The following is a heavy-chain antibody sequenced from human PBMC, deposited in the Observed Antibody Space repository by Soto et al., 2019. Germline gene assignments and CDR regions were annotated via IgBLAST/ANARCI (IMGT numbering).Heavy chain of an antibody. V-gene: IGHV3-30-3*01. CDR2: ISYDGSNK. J-gene: IGHJ4*02. D-gene: IGHD3-22*01. CDR1: GFTFSSYA. Sequence: GGSLRLSCAASGFTFSSYAMHWVRQAPGKGLEWVAVISYDGSNKYYADSVKGRFTISRDNSKNTLYLQMNSLRAEDTAVYYCAREGYYDSSDYFDYWGQGTLVTVSS. CDR3: AREGYYDSSDYFDY.